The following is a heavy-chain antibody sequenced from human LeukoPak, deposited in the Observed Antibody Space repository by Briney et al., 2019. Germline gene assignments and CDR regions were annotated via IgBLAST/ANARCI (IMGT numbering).Heavy chain of an antibody. D-gene: IGHD1-26*01. CDR1: GFTSSSYG. CDR3: ARDGELPADY. V-gene: IGHV3-33*01. CDR2: IWYDGSNK. J-gene: IGHJ4*02. Sequence: PGGSLRLSCAASGFTSSSYGMHWVRQAPGKGLECVAVIWYDGSNKYYADSVEGRFTISRDNSKNTLYLQMNSLRAEDTAVYYCARDGELPADYWGQGTLVTVSS.